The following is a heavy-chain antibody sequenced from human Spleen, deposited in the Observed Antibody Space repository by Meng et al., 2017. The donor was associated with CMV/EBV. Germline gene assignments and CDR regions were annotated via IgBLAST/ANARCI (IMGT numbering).Heavy chain of an antibody. CDR2: IKEDGSEK. V-gene: IGHV3-7*01. Sequence: GESLKISCAASGFTFSSYWMSWVRQAPGKGLEWVANIKEDGSEKYYVDSVRGRFTISRDNAKNSLYLQMNSLRAEDTAVYYCARSTPMATITLGIDYWGQGTLVTVSS. D-gene: IGHD5-24*01. CDR1: GFTFSSYW. CDR3: ARSTPMATITLGIDY. J-gene: IGHJ4*02.